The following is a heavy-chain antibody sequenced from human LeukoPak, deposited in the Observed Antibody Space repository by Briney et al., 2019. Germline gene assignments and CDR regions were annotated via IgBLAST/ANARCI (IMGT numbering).Heavy chain of an antibody. Sequence: GGSLRLSCAASGFTFGNYWMGWVRQAPGKGLEWVSVIYGGSSTYNADSVKGRFTISRDNSKNTLFLQMNSLRAEDTAVYYCARASKVEAFDVWGQGTMVTVSS. D-gene: IGHD2-15*01. CDR3: ARASKVEAFDV. J-gene: IGHJ3*01. CDR1: GFTFGNYW. V-gene: IGHV3-66*01. CDR2: IYGGSST.